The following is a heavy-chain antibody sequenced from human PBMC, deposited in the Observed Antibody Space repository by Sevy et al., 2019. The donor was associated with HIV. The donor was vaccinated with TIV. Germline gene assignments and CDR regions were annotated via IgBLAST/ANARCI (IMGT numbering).Heavy chain of an antibody. V-gene: IGHV3-33*01. CDR2: IWEDGRNK. CDR1: GFTFSSYG. J-gene: IGHJ4*02. Sequence: GGSLRLSCAASGFTFSSYGVHWVRQAPGKGLEWVALIWEDGRNKYYADAGKGRFTISRDNAKESLFLQMTNLKVEDSGIYYCARRFFDVWGQGVLVTVSS. D-gene: IGHD3-16*01. CDR3: ARRFFDV.